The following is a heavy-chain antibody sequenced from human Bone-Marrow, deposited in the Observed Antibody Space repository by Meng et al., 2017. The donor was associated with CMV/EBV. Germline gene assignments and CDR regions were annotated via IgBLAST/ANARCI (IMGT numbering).Heavy chain of an antibody. D-gene: IGHD1-7*01. CDR1: GGTFSSYA. J-gene: IGHJ4*02. V-gene: IGHV1-69*05. CDR2: IIPIFGTA. Sequence: SVKVSCKASGGTFSSYAISWVRQAPGQGLEWMGGIIPIFGTANYAQKFQGRVTITTDESTSTAYMELRSLRSEDTAVYYCATSYNGKYACPFAYWGQGTLVTVSS. CDR3: ATSYNGKYACPFAY.